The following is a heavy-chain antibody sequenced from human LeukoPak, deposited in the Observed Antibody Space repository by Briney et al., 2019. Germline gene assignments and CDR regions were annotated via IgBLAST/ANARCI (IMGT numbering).Heavy chain of an antibody. Sequence: PSETLSLTCTVSGGSISSYYWSWIRQPPGKGLEWIGSIYYSGSTYYNPSLKSRVTISVDTSKNQFSLKLSSVTAADTAVYYCARVVRACRNGVCYTDIGYYYYMDVWGKGTTVTVSS. J-gene: IGHJ6*03. CDR2: IYYSGST. CDR3: ARVVRACRNGVCYTDIGYYYYMDV. CDR1: GGSISSYY. V-gene: IGHV4-59*12. D-gene: IGHD2-8*01.